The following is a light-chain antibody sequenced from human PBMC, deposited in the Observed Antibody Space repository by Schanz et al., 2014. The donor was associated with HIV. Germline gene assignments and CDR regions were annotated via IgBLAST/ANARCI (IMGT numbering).Light chain of an antibody. J-gene: IGLJ1*01. Sequence: QSALTQPATVSGSPGQSITISCTGTSSDVGGYNYVSWYQQHPGKAPKLMIYEVSERPSGVPDRFSGSKSGDTASLTISGLQAEDEADYYCSSYTSSSTRVFGTGTKLTVL. CDR1: SSDVGGYNY. V-gene: IGLV2-14*01. CDR3: SSYTSSSTRV. CDR2: EVS.